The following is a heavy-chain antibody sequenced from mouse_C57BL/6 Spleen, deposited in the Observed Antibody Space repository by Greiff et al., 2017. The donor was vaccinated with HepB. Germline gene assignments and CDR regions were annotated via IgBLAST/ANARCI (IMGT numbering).Heavy chain of an antibody. Sequence: QVQLQQSGPELVKPGASVKISCKASGYSFTSYYIHWVKQRPGQGLEWIGWIYPGSGNTKYNEKFKGKATLTADTSSSTAYMQLSSLTSEDSAVYYCAREGGYYGDYAMDYWGQGTSVTVSS. D-gene: IGHD2-3*01. V-gene: IGHV1-66*01. CDR2: IYPGSGNT. CDR1: GYSFTSYY. CDR3: AREGGYYGDYAMDY. J-gene: IGHJ4*01.